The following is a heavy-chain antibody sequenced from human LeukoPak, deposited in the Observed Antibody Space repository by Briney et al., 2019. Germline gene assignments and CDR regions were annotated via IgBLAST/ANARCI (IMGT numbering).Heavy chain of an antibody. CDR2: ISSSGSTI. J-gene: IGHJ4*02. V-gene: IGHV3-48*03. D-gene: IGHD6-19*01. CDR3: AKDLRGSGWPYFDY. CDR1: GFTFSSYE. Sequence: PGGSLRLSCAASGFTFSSYEMNWVRQAPGKGLEWVSYISSSGSTIYYADSVKGRFTISRDNSKNTLYLQMNSLRAEDTAVYYCAKDLRGSGWPYFDYWGQGTLVTVSS.